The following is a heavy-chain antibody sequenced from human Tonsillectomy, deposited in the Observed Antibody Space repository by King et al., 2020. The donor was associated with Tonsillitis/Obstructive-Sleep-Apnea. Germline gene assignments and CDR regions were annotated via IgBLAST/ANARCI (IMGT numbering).Heavy chain of an antibody. J-gene: IGHJ2*01. CDR2: IKEDGSEK. V-gene: IGHV3-7*04. Sequence: VQLVESGGGLVQPGGSLRLSCAASGFTFSRSWMSWVRQAPGKGLEWLADIKEDGSEKYYVDSVKGRYTISRDNAKNSLYLQINSLRAEDTAVYYCARDSGITRTTNWNFDLWGRGTLVTVSS. CDR3: ARDSGITRTTNWNFDL. D-gene: IGHD1-7*01. CDR1: GFTFSRSW.